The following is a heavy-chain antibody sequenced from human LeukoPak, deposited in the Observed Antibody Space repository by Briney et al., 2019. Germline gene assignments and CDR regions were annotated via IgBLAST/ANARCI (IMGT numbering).Heavy chain of an antibody. CDR3: AKDLAGSGSYSFDY. V-gene: IGHV3-23*01. D-gene: IGHD1-26*01. J-gene: IGHJ4*02. CDR1: GFTFSSYT. CDR2: ISGSGGST. Sequence: GGSLRLSCAASGFTFSSYTMNWVRQAPGRGLEWVSAISGSGGSTYYADSVKGRFTISRDNSKNTLYLQMNSLRAEDTAVYYCAKDLAGSGSYSFDYWGQGTLVTVSS.